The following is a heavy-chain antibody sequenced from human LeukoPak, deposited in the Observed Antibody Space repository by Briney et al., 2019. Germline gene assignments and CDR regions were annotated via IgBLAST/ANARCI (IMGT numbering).Heavy chain of an antibody. V-gene: IGHV1-18*01. D-gene: IGHD3-16*02. CDR3: ARTIVDIWKNYVWGSYRQYYFDY. Sequence: ASVKVSCKASGYTFTSYGISWVRQAPGQGLEWMGWISAYNGNTNYAQKLQGRVTMTTDTSTSTAYMELRSLRSDDTAVYYCARTIVDIWKNYVWGSYRQYYFDYWGQGTLVTVSS. CDR1: GYTFTSYG. J-gene: IGHJ4*02. CDR2: ISAYNGNT.